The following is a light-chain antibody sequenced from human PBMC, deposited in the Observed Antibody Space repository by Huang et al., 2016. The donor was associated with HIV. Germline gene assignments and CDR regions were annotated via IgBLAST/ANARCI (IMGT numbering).Light chain of an antibody. CDR3: QQSYSAT. J-gene: IGKJ1*01. CDR1: QSVSSF. CDR2: TAS. V-gene: IGKV1-39*01. Sequence: DIQMTQFPSSLSASVGDRVTITCRASQSVSSFLNWYQQKPGKAPKLLIYTASDLEGGVPSRFSGSGSGTEFTLTINNLQPEDFATYYCQQSYSATFGQGTKVEI.